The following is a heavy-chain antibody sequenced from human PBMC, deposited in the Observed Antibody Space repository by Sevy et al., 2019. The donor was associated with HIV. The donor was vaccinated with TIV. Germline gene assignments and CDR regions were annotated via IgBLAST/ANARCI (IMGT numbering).Heavy chain of an antibody. J-gene: IGHJ4*02. V-gene: IGHV3-64*01. CDR2: ISSNGGST. CDR3: ARGAPNYYDSSGVDY. D-gene: IGHD3-22*01. Sequence: GGSLRLSCAASGFTFSSYAIHWVRQAPGKGLEYVSAISSNGGSTYYANSVKGRFTISRDNSKNTLYLQMGSLRAEDMAVYYCARGAPNYYDSSGVDYWGQGTLVTVSS. CDR1: GFTFSSYA.